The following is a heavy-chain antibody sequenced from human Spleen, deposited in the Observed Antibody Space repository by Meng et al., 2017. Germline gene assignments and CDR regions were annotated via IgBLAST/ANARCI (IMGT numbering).Heavy chain of an antibody. J-gene: IGHJ4*02. CDR2: INHSGST. V-gene: IGHV4-34*01. Sequence: SETLSLTCVVSGGSFSDYYWSWIRQPPGKGLEWIGEINHSGSTNYNPSLKSRVTISVDTSKNQFSLKLSSVTAADTAVYYCARVRHYYGSGRPIDYWGQGTLVTVSS. D-gene: IGHD3-10*01. CDR3: ARVRHYYGSGRPIDY. CDR1: GGSFSDYY.